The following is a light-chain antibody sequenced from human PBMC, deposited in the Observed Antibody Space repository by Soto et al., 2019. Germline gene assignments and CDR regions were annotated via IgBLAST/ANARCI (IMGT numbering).Light chain of an antibody. CDR2: AAS. CDR3: QQYYSYPVT. CDR1: QGISSY. J-gene: IGKJ1*01. V-gene: IGKV1-8*01. Sequence: IRMTQSPSSLSASTGDRVTITCRASQGISSYLAWYQQKPGKAPKLLIYAASTLQSGVPSRFSGSGSGTDFTLTISCLQSEDFATYYCQQYYSYPVTFGQGTKVEIK.